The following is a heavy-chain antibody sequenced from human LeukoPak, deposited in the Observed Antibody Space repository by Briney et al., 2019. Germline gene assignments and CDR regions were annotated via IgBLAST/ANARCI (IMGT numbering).Heavy chain of an antibody. CDR3: AKGDG. CDR2: IRHDRRKDGCNQ. J-gene: IGHJ4*02. CDR1: GFTFTNYG. V-gene: IGHV3-30*02. D-gene: IGHD5-24*01. Sequence: GGSLRLSWATSGFTFTNYGMHWVRPAPGKGREWVGFIRHDRRKDGCNQCYADFVKGRFTISRDNSKNTLYLQMKSVRFEDTAIYYCAKGDGWGQGTLVTVSS.